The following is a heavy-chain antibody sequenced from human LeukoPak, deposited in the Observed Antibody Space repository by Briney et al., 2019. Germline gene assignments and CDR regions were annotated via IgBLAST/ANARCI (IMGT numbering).Heavy chain of an antibody. D-gene: IGHD6-6*01. Sequence: PGGSLRLSCAASGFTFSSYAMSWVRQAPGKGLEWVAVIWYDGSNKYYADSVKGRFTISRDNSKNTLYLQMNSLRAEDTAVYYCAKDGLGGWGQGTLVTVSS. V-gene: IGHV3-33*06. CDR3: AKDGLGG. CDR1: GFTFSSYA. CDR2: IWYDGSNK. J-gene: IGHJ4*02.